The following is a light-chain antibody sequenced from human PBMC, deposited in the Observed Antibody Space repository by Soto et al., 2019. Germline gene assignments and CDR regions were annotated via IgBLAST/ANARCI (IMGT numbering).Light chain of an antibody. V-gene: IGKV3-15*01. Sequence: EIVMTQSPATLSVSPGERATLSCRASQSVSSNLAWYQQKPGQAPRLLIYGASTRATGIPARFGGSGSGTEFILTISSLQSVDFAVYYCQQYHKWPLTFGGGTKVEI. CDR3: QQYHKWPLT. J-gene: IGKJ4*01. CDR1: QSVSSN. CDR2: GAS.